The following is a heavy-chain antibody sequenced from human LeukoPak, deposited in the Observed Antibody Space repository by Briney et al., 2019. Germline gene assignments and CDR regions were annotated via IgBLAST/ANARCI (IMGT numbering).Heavy chain of an antibody. V-gene: IGHV3-23*01. Sequence: PGGSLRLSCAASGFTFSSYAMSWVRQAPGKGLEWVSAISGSGGSTYYADSVKGRFTISRDNSKNTLYLQMNSLRAEDTAVYYCAKDLSMIVVVTRMDVWGQGTTVTVSS. CDR2: ISGSGGST. J-gene: IGHJ6*02. CDR3: AKDLSMIVVVTRMDV. D-gene: IGHD3-22*01. CDR1: GFTFSSYA.